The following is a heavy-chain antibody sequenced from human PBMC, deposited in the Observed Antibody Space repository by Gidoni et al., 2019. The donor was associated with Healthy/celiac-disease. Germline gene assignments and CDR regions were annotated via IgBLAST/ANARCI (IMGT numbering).Heavy chain of an antibody. J-gene: IGHJ5*02. D-gene: IGHD6-6*01. CDR2: INHSGST. Sequence: QVQLQQWGAGLLKPSETLSLTCAVSGGSFSGYYWSWIRQPPGKGLEWMGEINHSGSTNYNPSLKSRVTISVDTSKNQFSLKLSSVTAADTAVYYCAGIEYSSSSGWFDPWGQGTLVTVSS. CDR1: GGSFSGYY. CDR3: AGIEYSSSSGWFDP. V-gene: IGHV4-34*01.